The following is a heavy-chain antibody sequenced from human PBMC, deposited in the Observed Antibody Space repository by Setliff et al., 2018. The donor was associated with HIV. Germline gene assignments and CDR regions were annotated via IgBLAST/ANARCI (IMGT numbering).Heavy chain of an antibody. CDR3: AIRSRLGGSSNYFDS. CDR1: GGSISSSSYY. J-gene: IGHJ4*02. Sequence: PSETLSLTCTVSGGSISSSSYYWGWIRQPPGKGLEWIGSIYYSWSTYYNPYLKSRVTISVDLSKKQISLKLSSVTAADTAIYYCAIRSRLGGSSNYFDSWGQGALVTVSS. V-gene: IGHV4-39*07. D-gene: IGHD1-26*01. CDR2: IYYSWST.